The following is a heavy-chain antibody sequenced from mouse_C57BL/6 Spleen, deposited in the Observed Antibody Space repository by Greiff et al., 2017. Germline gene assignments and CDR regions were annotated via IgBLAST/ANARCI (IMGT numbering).Heavy chain of an antibody. Sequence: VQLQQSGPELVKPGASVKIPCKASGYTFTDYNMDWVKQSHGKSLEWIGDINPNNGGTIYNQKFKGKATLTVDKSSSTAYMELRSLTSEDTAVYDCARADGYSEEGAMDYWGQGTSVTVSS. CDR2: INPNNGGT. CDR3: ARADGYSEEGAMDY. V-gene: IGHV1-18*01. D-gene: IGHD2-3*01. CDR1: GYTFTDYN. J-gene: IGHJ4*01.